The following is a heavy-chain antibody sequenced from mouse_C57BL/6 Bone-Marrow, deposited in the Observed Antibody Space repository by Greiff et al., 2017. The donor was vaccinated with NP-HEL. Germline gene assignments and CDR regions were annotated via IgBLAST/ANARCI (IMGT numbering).Heavy chain of an antibody. V-gene: IGHV14-2*01. CDR2: IDPEDGDT. CDR3: ARRWYSNADGLAY. J-gene: IGHJ3*01. D-gene: IGHD2-5*01. Sequence: VQLQQSGAELVKPGASVKLSCTASGYNFNDYEMHWVKQTTVHGLEWIGGIDPEDGDTKYTPKFQGKAIITADTSSSTAYMQLRSLTSEDSAVYYCARRWYSNADGLAYWGQGTLVTVS. CDR1: GYNFNDYE.